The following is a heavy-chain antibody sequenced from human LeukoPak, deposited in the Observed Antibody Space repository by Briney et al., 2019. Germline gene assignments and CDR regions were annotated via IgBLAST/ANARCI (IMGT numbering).Heavy chain of an antibody. V-gene: IGHV1-69*13. J-gene: IGHJ5*02. Sequence: SVKVSCKASGGTFSSYAISWVRQAPGQGLEWMGGIIPIFGTANYAQKFQGRVTITADESTSTAYMEPSSLRSEDTAVYYCARDGNWNYDQPYNWFDPWGQGTLVTVSS. CDR3: ARDGNWNYDQPYNWFDP. D-gene: IGHD1-7*01. CDR1: GGTFSSYA. CDR2: IIPIFGTA.